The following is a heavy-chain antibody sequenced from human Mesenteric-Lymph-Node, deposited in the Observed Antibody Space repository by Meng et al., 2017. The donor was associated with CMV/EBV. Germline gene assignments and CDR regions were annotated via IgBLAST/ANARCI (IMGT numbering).Heavy chain of an antibody. CDR2: INNLGSAT. D-gene: IGHD1-1*01. CDR3: ARGNAQAFDY. Sequence: GESLKISCEVSGFTFSNFAMTWVRQAPGKGLMWVSRINNLGSATTYADSVKGRFTLSRDNAENMLYLQMNSLRAEDTAVYYCARGNAQAFDYWGQGTLVTVSS. J-gene: IGHJ4*02. V-gene: IGHV3-74*01. CDR1: GFTFSNFA.